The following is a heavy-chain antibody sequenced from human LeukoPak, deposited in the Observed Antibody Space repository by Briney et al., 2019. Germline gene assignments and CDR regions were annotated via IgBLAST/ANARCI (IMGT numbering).Heavy chain of an antibody. CDR1: GYIFNNFG. CDR2: TSAFNGNT. CDR3: TRDRVGGDLTGESLY. J-gene: IGHJ4*02. Sequence: ASVKVSCKTSGYIFNNFGITWVRQAPGQGLEWMGWTSAFNGNTVYTQKVQGRLTLTTDTSTSTAFMELRNLKSDDTGIYYCTRDRVGGDLTGESLYWGQGTLVTVS. D-gene: IGHD1-14*01. V-gene: IGHV1-18*01.